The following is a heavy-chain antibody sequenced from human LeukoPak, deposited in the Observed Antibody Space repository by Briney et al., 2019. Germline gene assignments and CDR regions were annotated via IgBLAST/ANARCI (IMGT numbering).Heavy chain of an antibody. J-gene: IGHJ4*02. V-gene: IGHV1-69*05. CDR1: RGTFSSYA. CDR3: ARGDGYNVDY. Sequence: SVKVSCKAPRGTFSSYAFSWGRQPPGQGLEWMGGLIPFFGTPNYAQKFQGRVTITTDEYTSTAYMELSSLRSEHTALSYRARGDGYNVDYWGQGTLVTVSS. D-gene: IGHD5-24*01. CDR2: LIPFFGTP.